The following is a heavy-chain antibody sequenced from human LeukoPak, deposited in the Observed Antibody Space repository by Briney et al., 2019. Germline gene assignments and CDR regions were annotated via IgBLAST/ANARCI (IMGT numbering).Heavy chain of an antibody. CDR3: ARGLVPAAQNWFDP. V-gene: IGHV4-34*01. J-gene: IGHJ5*02. CDR1: GGSFSGYY. CDR2: INHSGST. Sequence: SETLSLTCAVYGGSFSGYYWSWIRQPPGKGLEWIGEINHSGSTNYNPSLKSRVTISVDTSENQFSLKLSSVTAADTAVYYCARGLVPAAQNWFDPWGQGTLVTVSS. D-gene: IGHD2-2*01.